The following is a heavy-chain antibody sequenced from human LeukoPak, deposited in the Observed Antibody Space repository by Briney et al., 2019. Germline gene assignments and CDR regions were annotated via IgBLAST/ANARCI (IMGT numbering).Heavy chain of an antibody. Sequence: SETLSLTCTVSGGSISSYYWSWIRQPPGKGLEWIGYIYYSGSTNYNPSLKSRVTISVDTSKNQFSLKLSSVTAADTAVYYCARVGLGINYYDSSGYYLPDYWGQGTLVTVSS. CDR3: ARVGLGINYYDSSGYYLPDY. V-gene: IGHV4-59*08. J-gene: IGHJ4*02. CDR2: IYYSGST. D-gene: IGHD3-22*01. CDR1: GGSISSYY.